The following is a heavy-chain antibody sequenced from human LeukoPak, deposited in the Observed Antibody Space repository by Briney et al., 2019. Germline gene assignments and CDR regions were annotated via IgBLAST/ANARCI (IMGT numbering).Heavy chain of an antibody. Sequence: GRSLRLSCAASGFTFSSYAMHWVRQAPGKGLEWVAGISYDGSNKYYADSVKGRFTISRDNSKNTLYLQMNSLRAEDTAVYYCARDLVDGSGWPSIDYWGQGTLVTVSS. CDR2: ISYDGSNK. D-gene: IGHD6-19*01. CDR3: ARDLVDGSGWPSIDY. CDR1: GFTFSSYA. J-gene: IGHJ4*02. V-gene: IGHV3-30*04.